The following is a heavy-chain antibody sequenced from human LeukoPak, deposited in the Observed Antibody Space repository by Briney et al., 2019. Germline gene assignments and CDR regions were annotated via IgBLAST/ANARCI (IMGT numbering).Heavy chain of an antibody. CDR2: ISYSGGTT. V-gene: IGHV3-23*01. D-gene: IGHD1-1*01. Sequence: PGGSLRLSCASSGFTFTSYAVSWVRQAPGKGLEWVSTISYSGGTTYHTDSVKGRFTISRDNSKNTLYLQMNSLRAEDTAVYYCAKIPEWYNWNAEGDAFDIWGQGTMVTVSS. J-gene: IGHJ3*02. CDR3: AKIPEWYNWNAEGDAFDI. CDR1: GFTFTSYA.